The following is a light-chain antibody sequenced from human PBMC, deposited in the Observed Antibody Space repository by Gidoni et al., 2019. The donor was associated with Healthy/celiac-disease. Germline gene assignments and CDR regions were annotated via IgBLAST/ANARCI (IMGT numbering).Light chain of an antibody. Sequence: DIVMTQSPDSLAVSLGERATINCKSSQSVLYSSNNKNYLAWYQQKPGQPPKLLIYWASTRESGVPDRFSGSGSGTDFTHTISSLQAEDVAVYYCQQYYSTLRTFGQGTKVEIK. V-gene: IGKV4-1*01. CDR2: WAS. CDR1: QSVLYSSNNKNY. CDR3: QQYYSTLRT. J-gene: IGKJ1*01.